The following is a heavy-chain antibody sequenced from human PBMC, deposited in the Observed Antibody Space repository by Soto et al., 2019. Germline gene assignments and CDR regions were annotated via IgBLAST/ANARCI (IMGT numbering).Heavy chain of an antibody. V-gene: IGHV3-30*18. CDR3: AKDTSRGGAEAFDI. CDR2: ISYDGSNK. Sequence: QVQLVESGGGVVQPGRSLRLSCAASGFTFSSYGMHWVRQAPGKGLEWVAVISYDGSNKYYADSVKGRFTISRDNSKNTLYLQMNSLRAEDTAVYYCAKDTSRGGAEAFDIWGQGTMVTVSS. CDR1: GFTFSSYG. J-gene: IGHJ3*02. D-gene: IGHD2-15*01.